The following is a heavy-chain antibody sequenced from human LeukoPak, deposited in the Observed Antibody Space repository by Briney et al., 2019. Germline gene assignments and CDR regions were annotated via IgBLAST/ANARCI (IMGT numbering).Heavy chain of an antibody. CDR3: ARDQSCGGDCYWALYYYYYGMDV. D-gene: IGHD2-21*02. J-gene: IGHJ6*02. CDR1: GYTFTSYY. CDR2: INPSGGST. Sequence: ASVKVSCKASGYTFTSYYMHWVRQAPGQGLEWMGIINPSGGSTSYAQKFQGRVTMTRDTSTSTVYMELSSLRSEDTAVYYCARDQSCGGDCYWALYYYYYGMDVWGQGTTVTLSS. V-gene: IGHV1-46*01.